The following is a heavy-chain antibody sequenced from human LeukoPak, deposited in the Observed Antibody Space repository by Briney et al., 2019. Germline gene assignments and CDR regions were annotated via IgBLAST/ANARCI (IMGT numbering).Heavy chain of an antibody. CDR3: SRLGGTYYHY. CDR1: GFTFSSYW. CDR2: IKQDGSEK. V-gene: IGHV3-7*01. J-gene: IGHJ4*02. Sequence: PGGSLRLSCAASGFTFSSYWMSWVRQAPGKGLEWVANIKQDGSEKYYVDSVKGRFTISRDNAKKSLYLQMNSLRADDTAVYYCSRLGGTYYHYWGQGTLVTVSS. D-gene: IGHD1-26*01.